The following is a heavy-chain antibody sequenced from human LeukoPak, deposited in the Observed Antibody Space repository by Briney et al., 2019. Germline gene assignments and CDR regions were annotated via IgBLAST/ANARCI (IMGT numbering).Heavy chain of an antibody. D-gene: IGHD5-12*01. CDR3: AKLYSDYDWDDAFDI. Sequence: GSLGLSCAASGFTFSSYAMSWVRQGPGKGLEWVSAISASGGGTYSADSVKGRFTISRDNSKNTLYLQMNSLRAEDTAVYYCAKLYSDYDWDDAFDIWGQGTMVTVSS. J-gene: IGHJ3*02. CDR1: GFTFSSYA. V-gene: IGHV3-23*01. CDR2: ISASGGGT.